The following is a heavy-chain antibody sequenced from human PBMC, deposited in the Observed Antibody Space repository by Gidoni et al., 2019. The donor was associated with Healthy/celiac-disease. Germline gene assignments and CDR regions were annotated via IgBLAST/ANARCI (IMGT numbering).Heavy chain of an antibody. CDR1: GYTLTELS. V-gene: IGHV1-24*01. CDR2: FDPEDGET. D-gene: IGHD3-22*01. CDR3: ATGPHYYDSSGYWPPFDY. J-gene: IGHJ4*02. Sequence: QVQLVQSGAEVKKPGASVKVSCKVSGYTLTELSMHWVRQAPGKGLEWMGGFDPEDGETIYAQKFQGRVTMTEDTSTDTAYMELSSLRSEDTAVYYCATGPHYYDSSGYWPPFDYWGQGTLVTVSS.